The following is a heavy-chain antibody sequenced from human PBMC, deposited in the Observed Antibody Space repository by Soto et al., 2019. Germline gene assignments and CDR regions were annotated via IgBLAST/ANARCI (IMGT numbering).Heavy chain of an antibody. V-gene: IGHV3-33*01. CDR3: ARDFANIVVVPAVVNWFDP. D-gene: IGHD2-2*01. J-gene: IGHJ5*02. Sequence: PGGSLRLSCAASGVTFSSYGMDWVRQAPGKGLEWVAVIWYDGSNKYYADSVKGRFTISRDNSKNTLYLQMNSLRAEDTAVYYCARDFANIVVVPAVVNWFDPWGQGTLVTVSS. CDR1: GVTFSSYG. CDR2: IWYDGSNK.